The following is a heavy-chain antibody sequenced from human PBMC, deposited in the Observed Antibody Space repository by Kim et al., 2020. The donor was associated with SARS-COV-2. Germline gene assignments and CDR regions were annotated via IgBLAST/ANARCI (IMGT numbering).Heavy chain of an antibody. CDR2: INTNTGNP. J-gene: IGHJ4*02. Sequence: ASVKVSCKASGYPFTSYAINWVRQAPGQGLEWMGWINTNTGNPTYAQGFRGRFVFSLETSVSTTYLQISSLRAEDTAIYYCATLGPRGRYFQEFYFEYWGQGTLVTVSS. D-gene: IGHD3-9*01. V-gene: IGHV7-4-1*02. CDR1: GYPFTSYA. CDR3: ATLGPRGRYFQEFYFEY.